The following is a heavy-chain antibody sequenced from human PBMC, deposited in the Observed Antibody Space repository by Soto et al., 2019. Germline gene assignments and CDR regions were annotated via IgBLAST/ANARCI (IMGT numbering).Heavy chain of an antibody. Sequence: GESLKISCKGSGYSFTNQWISWVRQMPGKGLEWMGRIDPSDSYINYSPSFQGHVTISVDKSINTAYLQWGSLKASDTAMYYCVRRDYDTLTGYYTVDFWGQGAMVTVSS. CDR3: VRRDYDTLTGYYTVDF. CDR1: GYSFTNQW. V-gene: IGHV5-10-1*01. J-gene: IGHJ4*02. CDR2: IDPSDSYI. D-gene: IGHD3-9*01.